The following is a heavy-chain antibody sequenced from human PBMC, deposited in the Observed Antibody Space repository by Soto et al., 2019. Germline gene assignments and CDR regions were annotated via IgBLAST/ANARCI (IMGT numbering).Heavy chain of an antibody. V-gene: IGHV4-61*01. CDR1: GDSVSNDNYY. CDR2: IYYSGTT. J-gene: IGHJ4*02. Sequence: PSETLSLTCAVSGDSVSNDNYYWIWIRQPPGKGLEWIGYIYYSGTTNYNSYLKSRLSLSVDMSKNQFSLKLASVTAADTAVYFCARSQRGRTAFTFDYWGQGALVTVSS. D-gene: IGHD3-16*01. CDR3: ARSQRGRTAFTFDY.